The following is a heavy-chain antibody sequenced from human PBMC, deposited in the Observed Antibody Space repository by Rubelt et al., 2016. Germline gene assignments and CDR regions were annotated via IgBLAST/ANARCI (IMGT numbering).Heavy chain of an antibody. V-gene: IGHV3-9*01. Sequence: EVQLVESGGGLVQPGRSLRLSCAASGFTFDDYAMHWVRQAPGKGLEWVSGISWNSGSIGYADSVKGRFTISRDNAKNSLYLQMNSLRAEDTALYYCAKGILRWSVGHGMDVWGQGTTVTVSS. CDR2: ISWNSGSI. D-gene: IGHD4-23*01. CDR3: AKGILRWSVGHGMDV. CDR1: GFTFDDYA. J-gene: IGHJ6*02.